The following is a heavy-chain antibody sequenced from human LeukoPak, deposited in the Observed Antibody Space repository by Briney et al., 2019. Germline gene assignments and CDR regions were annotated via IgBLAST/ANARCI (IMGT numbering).Heavy chain of an antibody. CDR1: GFTFSDYY. D-gene: IGHD3-16*01. V-gene: IGHV3-11*05. CDR3: ARGGGVTNNPDC. CDR2: ISSTSSYT. J-gene: IGHJ4*02. Sequence: GGSLRLSCAASGFTFSDYYMSWIRQAPGKGLEWVSYISSTSSYTNYADSVKGRFTISRDNAKNSLYLQMNSLKTEDTAVYYCARGGGVTNNPDCWGQGTLVTVSS.